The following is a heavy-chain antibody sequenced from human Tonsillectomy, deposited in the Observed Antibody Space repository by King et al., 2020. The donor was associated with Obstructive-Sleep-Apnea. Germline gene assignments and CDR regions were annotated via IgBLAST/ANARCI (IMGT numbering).Heavy chain of an antibody. Sequence: VQLQQWGAGLLKPSETLSLTCAVYGGSFSGYYCSWIRQPPGKGLEWIGEINHSVSTNYNPSLKSRVTISVDTSKNQFSLKLSSVTAADTDVYYCALWEHSSSSGGFDYWGQGTLVTVSS. J-gene: IGHJ4*02. CDR1: GGSFSGYY. CDR3: ALWEHSSSSGGFDY. V-gene: IGHV4-34*01. D-gene: IGHD6-6*01. CDR2: INHSVST.